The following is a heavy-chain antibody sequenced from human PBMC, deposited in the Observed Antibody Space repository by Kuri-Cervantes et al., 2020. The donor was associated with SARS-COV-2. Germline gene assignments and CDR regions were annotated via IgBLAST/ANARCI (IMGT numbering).Heavy chain of an antibody. CDR2: LDHSGRA. D-gene: IGHD2-2*01. CDR3: AKVYGDIVVVPAAKYFQH. Sequence: GSLRLSCAVYGGSFSNFYWSWIRQPPGKGLEWIGELDHSGRANYNPSLKSRVTISVDRSRNQFSLKLTSVTAADTAVYYCAKVYGDIVVVPAAKYFQHWGQGTLVTVSS. CDR1: GGSFSNFY. J-gene: IGHJ1*01. V-gene: IGHV4-34*01.